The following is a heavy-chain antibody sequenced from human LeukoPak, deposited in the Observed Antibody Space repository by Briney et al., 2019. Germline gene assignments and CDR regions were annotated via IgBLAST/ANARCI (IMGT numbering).Heavy chain of an antibody. CDR1: GFTVTSNH. J-gene: IGHJ4*02. Sequence: PGGSLRLSCAASGFTVTSNHMNWVRQAPGKGLEWVSIIYTGGTTHYADSLKDRFTISRDDSKNTLYLQMNSLRAEDTAVYYCAGDSSSYYFDYWGQGTLVTVSS. CDR3: AGDSSSYYFDY. V-gene: IGHV3-66*01. D-gene: IGHD6-6*01. CDR2: IYTGGTT.